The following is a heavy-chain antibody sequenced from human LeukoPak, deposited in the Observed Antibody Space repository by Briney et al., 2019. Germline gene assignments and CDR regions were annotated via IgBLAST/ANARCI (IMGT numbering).Heavy chain of an antibody. Sequence: ASVKVSCKASGYTFTSYGISWVRQAPGQRLEWMGWISAYAQKFQGRVTMTTDTSTSTAYMELRSLRPDDTAVYYCARRFNYYDSSGYYEGFYFDYWGQGTLVTVSS. V-gene: IGHV1-18*01. CDR2: ISAY. J-gene: IGHJ4*02. CDR1: GYTFTSYG. CDR3: ARRFNYYDSSGYYEGFYFDY. D-gene: IGHD3-22*01.